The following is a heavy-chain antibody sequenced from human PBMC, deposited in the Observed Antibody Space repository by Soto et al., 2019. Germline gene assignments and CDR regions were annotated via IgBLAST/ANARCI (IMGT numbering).Heavy chain of an antibody. J-gene: IGHJ4*02. CDR3: ARVGVGLAAPRVWPY. D-gene: IGHD6-13*01. Sequence: ASVQVSCKASGYTFTSYGISWVRQAPGQGLEWMAWINPYNGNTKYAEKFLGRVTVTTDTSTATAYMEVRSLTSDDTAVFYCARVGVGLAAPRVWPYWGQGTPVTVSS. CDR2: INPYNGNT. CDR1: GYTFTSYG. V-gene: IGHV1-18*01.